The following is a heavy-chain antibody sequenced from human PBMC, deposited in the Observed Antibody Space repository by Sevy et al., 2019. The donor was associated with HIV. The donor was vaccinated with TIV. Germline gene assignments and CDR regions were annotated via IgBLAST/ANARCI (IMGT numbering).Heavy chain of an antibody. J-gene: IGHJ4*02. CDR1: GFTFSSYA. V-gene: IGHV3-23*01. Sequence: GGSLRLSCAASGFTFSSYAMSWVRQAPGKGLEWVSAISGSGGSTYYADSVKGQFTISRDNSKNTVYLQMNSLRAEDTAVYYCAKEGPGYNYAGSSYYPSWGQGTLVTVSS. CDR2: ISGSGGST. D-gene: IGHD3-22*01. CDR3: AKEGPGYNYAGSSYYPS.